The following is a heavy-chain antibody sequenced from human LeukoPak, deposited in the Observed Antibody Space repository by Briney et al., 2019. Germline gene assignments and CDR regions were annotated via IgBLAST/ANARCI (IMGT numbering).Heavy chain of an antibody. V-gene: IGHV3-23*01. CDR1: GFTLSNHA. D-gene: IGHD3-10*01. Sequence: GGSLRLSCAASGFTLSNHAMIWVRQAPGKGLEWVSSISGSGAMTYYADSVKGRFTISRDNAMDTLYLQMNSLRADDTAVYYCVKDRVDGSGSQFDSWGQGSLVIVSS. CDR2: ISGSGAMT. CDR3: VKDRVDGSGSQFDS. J-gene: IGHJ4*02.